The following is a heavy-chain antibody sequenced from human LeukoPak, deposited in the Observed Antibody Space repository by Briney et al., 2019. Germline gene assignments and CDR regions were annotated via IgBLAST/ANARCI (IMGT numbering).Heavy chain of an antibody. J-gene: IGHJ4*02. Sequence: SETLSLTCTVSGGSISSSSYYWGWIRQPPGKGLEWIGSIYYSGSTYYNPSLKSRVTIPVDTSKNQFSLKLSSVTAADTAVYYCARTRTMSSSWYDYWGQGTLVTVSS. CDR1: GGSISSSSYY. V-gene: IGHV4-39*07. CDR2: IYYSGST. CDR3: ARTRTMSSSWYDY. D-gene: IGHD6-13*01.